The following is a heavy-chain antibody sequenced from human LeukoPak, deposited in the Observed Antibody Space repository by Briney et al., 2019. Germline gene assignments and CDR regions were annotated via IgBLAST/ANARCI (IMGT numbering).Heavy chain of an antibody. Sequence: GGSLRLSCAASGFTFSSYSMNWVRQAPGKGLEWVSYISSSSSTIYYADSVKGRFTISGDNAKNSLYLQMNSLRAEDTAVYYCASQVAASDFDYWGQGTLVTVSS. CDR2: ISSSSSTI. J-gene: IGHJ4*02. D-gene: IGHD6-25*01. CDR3: ASQVAASDFDY. V-gene: IGHV3-48*04. CDR1: GFTFSSYS.